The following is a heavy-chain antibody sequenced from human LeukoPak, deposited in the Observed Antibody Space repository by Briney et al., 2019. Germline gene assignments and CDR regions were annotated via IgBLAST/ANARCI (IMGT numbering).Heavy chain of an antibody. CDR3: ARVPLNSNYDFWSGYLVYGIDV. Sequence: ASVKVTCKASGYTFTSYDINWVRQATGQGLEWMGWMNPNSGNTGYAQKFQGRVTMTRNTSISTAYMELSSLRSEDTAVYYCARVPLNSNYDFWSGYLVYGIDVWGQGTTVTVSS. D-gene: IGHD3-3*01. J-gene: IGHJ6*02. CDR2: MNPNSGNT. V-gene: IGHV1-8*01. CDR1: GYTFTSYD.